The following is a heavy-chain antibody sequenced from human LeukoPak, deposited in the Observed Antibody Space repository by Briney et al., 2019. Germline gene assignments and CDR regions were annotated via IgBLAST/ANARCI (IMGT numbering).Heavy chain of an antibody. V-gene: IGHV4-34*01. J-gene: IGHJ6*04. CDR1: GGSFSGYY. CDR2: INHSGST. Sequence: SETLSLTCAVYGGSFSGYYWSWIRQPPGKGLEWIGEINHSGSTNYNPSLKSRVTISVDTSKNQSSLKLSSVTAADTAVYYCAGVVPAALIGDYYYGMDVWGKGTTVTVSS. CDR3: AGVVPAALIGDYYYGMDV. D-gene: IGHD2-2*01.